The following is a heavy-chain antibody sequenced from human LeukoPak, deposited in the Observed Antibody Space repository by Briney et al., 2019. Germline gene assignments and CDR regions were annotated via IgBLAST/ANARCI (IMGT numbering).Heavy chain of an antibody. D-gene: IGHD3-16*01. J-gene: IGHJ2*01. CDR1: GGSISSSSYY. CDR3: ARAPVYDYVWGSHWYFDL. Sequence: PSETLSLTCTVSGGSISSSSYYWGWIRQPPGKGLEWIGSIYYSGSTYYNPSLKSRVTISVDTSKNQFSLKLSSVTAADTAVYYCARAPVYDYVWGSHWYFDLWGRGTLVTVSS. CDR2: IYYSGST. V-gene: IGHV4-39*07.